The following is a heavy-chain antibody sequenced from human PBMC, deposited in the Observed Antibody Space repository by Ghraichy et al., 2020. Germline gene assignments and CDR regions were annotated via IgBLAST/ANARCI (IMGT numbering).Heavy chain of an antibody. CDR1: GASISSGGYY. V-gene: IGHV4-31*02. J-gene: IGHJ3*02. Sequence: LRLSCSVSGASISSGGYYWNWIRQRPGKGLEWIGYINDSESIHYNPSLQRRVSITMDTSTNHFSQTGTSVTAADSAMYFCARDRSATVFSRRPFDIWGPGTMVTVSS. CDR2: INDSESI. D-gene: IGHD2-15*01. CDR3: ARDRSATVFSRRPFDI.